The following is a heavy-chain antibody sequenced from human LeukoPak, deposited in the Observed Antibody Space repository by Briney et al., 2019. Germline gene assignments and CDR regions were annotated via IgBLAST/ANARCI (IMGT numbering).Heavy chain of an antibody. CDR3: AKDKYSSSKGDDY. CDR2: IIQDGSEK. CDR1: GFIFSSYW. D-gene: IGHD6-6*01. J-gene: IGHJ4*02. Sequence: GGSLRLSCAASGFIFSSYWMSWVRQAPGKGLEWVANIIQDGSEKYYVDSVKGRFTISRDNAKNSLYLQMNSLRAEDTAVYYCAKDKYSSSKGDDYWGQGTLVTVSS. V-gene: IGHV3-7*03.